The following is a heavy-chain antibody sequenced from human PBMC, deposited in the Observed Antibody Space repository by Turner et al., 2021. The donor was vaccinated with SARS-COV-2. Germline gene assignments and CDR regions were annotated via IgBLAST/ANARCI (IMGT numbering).Heavy chain of an antibody. J-gene: IGHJ4*02. CDR3: ASPFDY. CDR1: GFTFSTYS. Sequence: EVHLVASGGGLVQPGGSLRLSFVASGFTFSTYSMNWVRQAPGKGLEGVSYIDSSSSTIYYADSVKGRFTISRDNAKNSLYLQMNSLRADDTAVYYCASPFDYWGQGTLVTVSS. V-gene: IGHV3-48*01. CDR2: IDSSSSTI.